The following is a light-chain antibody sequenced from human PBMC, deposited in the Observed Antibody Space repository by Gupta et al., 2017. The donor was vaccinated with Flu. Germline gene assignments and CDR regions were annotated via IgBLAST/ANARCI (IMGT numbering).Light chain of an antibody. CDR2: WAS. Sequence: DIVMTHSPHSLSLSLGERATINSKSSHSVLYTPNNQNYLAWYQQRPGQPPKLLIYWASTRESGVPDRFSGRGSGTDFTLTISSLQAEDVAVYYCQQYYSTPQTFGQGTKVEIK. V-gene: IGKV4-1*01. CDR3: QQYYSTPQT. J-gene: IGKJ1*01. CDR1: HSVLYTPNNQNY.